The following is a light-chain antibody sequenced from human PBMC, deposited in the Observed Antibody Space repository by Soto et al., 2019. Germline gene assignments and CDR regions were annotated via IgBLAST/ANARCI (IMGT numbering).Light chain of an antibody. V-gene: IGKV3-15*01. CDR1: QSVTTF. CDR3: QRYNNWPLT. CDR2: DTS. Sequence: EVVLTKYHATLSLSPGERATLSCMASQSVTTFLAWYQQKPDQAPRLLIYDTSTRATGVPARFSGSRSGTEFTLTINSLQSEDFAVYYCQRYNNWPLTFGGGTKVDNK. J-gene: IGKJ4*01.